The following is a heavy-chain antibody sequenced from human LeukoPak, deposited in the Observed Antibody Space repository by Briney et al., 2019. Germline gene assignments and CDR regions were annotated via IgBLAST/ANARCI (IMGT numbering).Heavy chain of an antibody. CDR1: GITFSGSH. CDR3: ARGGGNPGLFDY. CDR2: IYSGGDT. D-gene: IGHD4-23*01. Sequence: GGSLRLSCAASGITFSGSHLSWVRQAPGKGLEWISLIYSGGDTKYANSVKGRFTISRDSSKNTLYLQMDSLRAEDTAVYYCARGGGNPGLFDYWGQGTLVTVSS. J-gene: IGHJ4*02. V-gene: IGHV3-53*01.